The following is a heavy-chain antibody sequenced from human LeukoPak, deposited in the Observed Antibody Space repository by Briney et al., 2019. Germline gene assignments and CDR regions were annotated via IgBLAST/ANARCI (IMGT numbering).Heavy chain of an antibody. CDR2: IYYSGST. Sequence: SETLSLTCTVSGGSISSGDYYWSWIRQPPGKGLERIGYIYYSGSTYYNPSLKSRVTISVDTSKNQFSLKLSSVTAADTAVYYCAREVSRWPYYFDYWGQGTLVTVSS. D-gene: IGHD4-23*01. J-gene: IGHJ4*02. CDR3: AREVSRWPYYFDY. CDR1: GGSISSGDYY. V-gene: IGHV4-30-4*01.